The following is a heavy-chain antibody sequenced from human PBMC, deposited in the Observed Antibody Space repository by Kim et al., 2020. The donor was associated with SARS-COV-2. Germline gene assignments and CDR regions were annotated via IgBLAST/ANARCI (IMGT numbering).Heavy chain of an antibody. CDR3: AKVVPRWDGYNYNAFDI. V-gene: IGHV3-30*18. CDR1: GFTFSSYG. D-gene: IGHD5-12*01. CDR2: ISYDGSNK. Sequence: GGSLRLSCAASGFTFSSYGMHWVRQAPGKGLEWVAVISYDGSNKYYADSVKGRFTISRDNSKNTLYLQMNSLRAEDTAVYYCAKVVPRWDGYNYNAFDIWGQGTMVTVSS. J-gene: IGHJ3*02.